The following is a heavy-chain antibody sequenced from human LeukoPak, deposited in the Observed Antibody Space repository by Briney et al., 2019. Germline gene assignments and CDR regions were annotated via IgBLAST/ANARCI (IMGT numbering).Heavy chain of an antibody. V-gene: IGHV3-23*01. CDR2: ISADGGST. CDR1: GFTFSKYG. CDR3: AKATGIVGATRYYYYYMDV. J-gene: IGHJ6*03. D-gene: IGHD1-26*01. Sequence: GGSLRLSCAASGFTFSKYGMSWVRQAPGKGLQCVSTISADGGSTYYADSVKGRFTISRDNSKNTLYLQMNSLRAEDTAVYYCAKATGIVGATRYYYYYMDVWGKGTTVTVSS.